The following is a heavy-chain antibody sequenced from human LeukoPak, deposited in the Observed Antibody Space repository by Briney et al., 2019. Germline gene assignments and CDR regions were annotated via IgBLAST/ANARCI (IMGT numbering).Heavy chain of an antibody. CDR1: GFIFGNYW. Sequence: GGSLRLSCAASGFIFGNYWMTWVRQAPGKGLEWVANIKQDGSEKYYVDSVKGRFTISRDDAKSSLYLQMNSLRAEDTAIYYCAKSSEYYDFWPSYLADYWGQGTLVTVSS. CDR3: AKSSEYYDFWPSYLADY. J-gene: IGHJ4*02. CDR2: IKQDGSEK. V-gene: IGHV3-7*01. D-gene: IGHD3-3*01.